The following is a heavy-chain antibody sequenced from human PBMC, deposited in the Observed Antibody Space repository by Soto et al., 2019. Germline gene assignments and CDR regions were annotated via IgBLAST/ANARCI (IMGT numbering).Heavy chain of an antibody. CDR2: ISLYSDGT. Sequence: VQLVQSGGEVKRPGASVKVSCKTSGYTFSNYGITWVRQAPGQPLEWLGWISLYSDGTNYAQKFQGRVSMPTDTSTTTAYMELRSLRSDDTAVYYCATVVPGAEAWFGPWGQGTLVTVSS. V-gene: IGHV1-18*01. CDR3: ATVVPGAEAWFGP. D-gene: IGHD2-2*01. CDR1: GYTFSNYG. J-gene: IGHJ5*02.